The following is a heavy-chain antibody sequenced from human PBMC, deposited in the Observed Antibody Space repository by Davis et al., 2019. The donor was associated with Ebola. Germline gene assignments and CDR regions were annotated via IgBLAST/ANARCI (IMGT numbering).Heavy chain of an antibody. Sequence: AASVKVSCKASGYIFTSNDINWVRQATGQGLEWMGWMNPDSGNTGYASKFQGRVTMTRNNSITTAYMELSSLTSEDTAVYYCARPYSGSYQFDYWGQGTLVTVSS. V-gene: IGHV1-8*01. CDR2: MNPDSGNT. CDR1: GYIFTSND. J-gene: IGHJ4*02. CDR3: ARPYSGSYQFDY. D-gene: IGHD1-26*01.